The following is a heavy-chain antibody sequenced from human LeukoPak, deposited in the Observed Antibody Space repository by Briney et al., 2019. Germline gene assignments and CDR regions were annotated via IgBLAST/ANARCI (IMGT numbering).Heavy chain of an antibody. Sequence: GGPLRFSCAASGFTFSSYSMNWLRQAPGKGLEWVSSISGSSSYIYYADSVKGRFTIARDNAKNSLYLQMNSLRAEDTAVYYCARDYPYDSVWGTYRTAPFDPWGQGTLVTVSS. CDR2: ISGSSSYI. D-gene: IGHD3-16*02. CDR3: ARDYPYDSVWGTYRTAPFDP. CDR1: GFTFSSYS. V-gene: IGHV3-21*01. J-gene: IGHJ5*02.